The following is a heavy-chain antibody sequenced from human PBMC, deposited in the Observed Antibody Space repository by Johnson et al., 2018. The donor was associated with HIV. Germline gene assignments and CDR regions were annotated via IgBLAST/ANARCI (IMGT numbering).Heavy chain of an antibody. V-gene: IGHV3-66*01. J-gene: IGHJ3*02. D-gene: IGHD2/OR15-2a*01. CDR1: GLSVSSYY. Sequence: VQLVESGGGLVQPGGSLRLSCAASGLSVSSYYMSWVRQAPGKGLEWVSVLSSGGDTYYTDSVNGRFTISRDNAKNSLYLQMNSLRVDDTAVYYCARSVSLVRGALDIWGKGTMVTVSS. CDR2: LSSGGDT. CDR3: ARSVSLVRGALDI.